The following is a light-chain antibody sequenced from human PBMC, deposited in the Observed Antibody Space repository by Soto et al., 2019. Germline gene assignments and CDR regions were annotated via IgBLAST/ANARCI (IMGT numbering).Light chain of an antibody. CDR2: AAS. CDR1: QSISSY. Sequence: DIQMTQSPSSLSASVGDRVTITCRASQSISSYLNWYQQKPGIAPKLLIYAASSLQSGVPSRFSGSGSGTDFTLTISSLQPEDFATYYCQQSYSTPLTFGGGTKVAIK. V-gene: IGKV1-39*01. J-gene: IGKJ4*01. CDR3: QQSYSTPLT.